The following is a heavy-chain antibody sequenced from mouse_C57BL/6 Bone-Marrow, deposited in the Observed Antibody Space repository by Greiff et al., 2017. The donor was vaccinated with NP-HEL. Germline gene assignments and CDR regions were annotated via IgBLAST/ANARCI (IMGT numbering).Heavy chain of an antibody. Sequence: EVQLVESGPELVKPGASVKISCKASGYSFTDYNMNWVKQSNGKSLEWIGEINPNYGTTSYNQKFKGKATLTVDQSSSTAYMQLNSLTSEDSAVYYCSITGTLYAMDYWGQGTSVTVSS. D-gene: IGHD4-1*01. CDR1: GYSFTDYN. V-gene: IGHV1-39*01. CDR3: SITGTLYAMDY. J-gene: IGHJ4*01. CDR2: INPNYGTT.